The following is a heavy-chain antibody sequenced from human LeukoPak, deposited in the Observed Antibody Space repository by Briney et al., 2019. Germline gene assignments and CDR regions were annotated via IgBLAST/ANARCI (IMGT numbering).Heavy chain of an antibody. CDR2: IYYSGSA. D-gene: IGHD4-23*01. CDR3: ATKFTNSRIDY. CDR1: GGSISGYH. V-gene: IGHV4-59*08. Sequence: SETLSLTCTVSGGSISGYHWSWVRQPPGKELEWMAYIYYSGSANYNPSLRSRLTISVDTSKNHFSLKLSSVTAADTAVYYCATKFTNSRIDYWGQGTLVTVSS. J-gene: IGHJ4*02.